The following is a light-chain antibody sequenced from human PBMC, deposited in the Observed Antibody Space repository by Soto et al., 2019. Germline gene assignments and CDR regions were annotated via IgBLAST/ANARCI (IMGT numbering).Light chain of an antibody. CDR2: AAS. J-gene: IGKJ4*01. CDR3: QQSYSTPLT. Sequence: GDRVTITCRASQSIGGFLSWYQQKLGKAPKLLIYAASSLQSGVPSRFSGSGSGTDFTLTISSLQPEDFATYYCQQSYSTPLTFGGGTKVEI. V-gene: IGKV1-39*01. CDR1: QSIGGF.